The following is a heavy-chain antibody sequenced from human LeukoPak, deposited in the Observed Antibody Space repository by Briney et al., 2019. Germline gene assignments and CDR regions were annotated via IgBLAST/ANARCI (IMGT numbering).Heavy chain of an antibody. Sequence: GGSLRLSCAAPGFTFSNYAMIWVRQAPGKGLEWVSAISGSGGSTYYADSVKGRFTISRDNSKNTLFLQVNSLRAEDTAVYYCGKDPNGDYVGAFDMWGQGTMVTVSP. D-gene: IGHD4-17*01. CDR3: GKDPNGDYVGAFDM. V-gene: IGHV3-23*01. J-gene: IGHJ3*02. CDR1: GFTFSNYA. CDR2: ISGSGGST.